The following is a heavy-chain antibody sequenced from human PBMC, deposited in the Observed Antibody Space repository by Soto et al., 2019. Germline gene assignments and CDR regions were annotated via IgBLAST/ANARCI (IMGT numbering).Heavy chain of an antibody. J-gene: IGHJ4*02. CDR2: IYHSGSS. CDR3: ASKTYESKGTFDY. V-gene: IGHV4-4*02. CDR1: GGSISTSQW. D-gene: IGHD2-8*01. Sequence: QVQLQESGPGLVKSSGTLSLTCTVSGGSISTSQWWSWLRQPPGKGLEWIGEIYHSGSSNYNASLKSRVPISVDKTKNQFSLKVNSVAAADTAVYYCASKTYESKGTFDYWGQGTLVTVSS.